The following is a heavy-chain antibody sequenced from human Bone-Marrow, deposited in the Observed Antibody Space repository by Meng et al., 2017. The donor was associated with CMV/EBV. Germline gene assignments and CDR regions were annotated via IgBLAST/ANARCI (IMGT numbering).Heavy chain of an antibody. CDR2: SYYSGST. V-gene: IGHV4-59*01. D-gene: IGHD7-27*01. CDR1: GGSISSYY. J-gene: IGHJ5*02. CDR3: ARGPHWGGTKNWFDP. Sequence: SETLSLTCTVSGGSISSYYWSWIRQPPGKGLEWIGYSYYSGSTNYNPSLKSRVTISVDTSKNQFFLKLSSVTAADTAVYYCARGPHWGGTKNWFDPGGQGTLVAVSS.